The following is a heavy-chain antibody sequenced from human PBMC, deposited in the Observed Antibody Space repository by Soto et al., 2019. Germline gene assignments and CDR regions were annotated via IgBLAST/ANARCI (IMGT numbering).Heavy chain of an antibody. D-gene: IGHD6-13*01. V-gene: IGHV4-34*01. CDR1: GGSFSGYY. CDR2: INHSGST. CDR3: AREERFSRYSSSWFTT. Sequence: SETLSLTCAVYGGSFSGYYWSWIRQPPGKGLEWIGEINHSGSTNYNPSLKSRVTISVDTSKNQFSLKLSSVTAADTAVYYCAREERFSRYSSSWFTTWGQGTLVTVSS. J-gene: IGHJ5*02.